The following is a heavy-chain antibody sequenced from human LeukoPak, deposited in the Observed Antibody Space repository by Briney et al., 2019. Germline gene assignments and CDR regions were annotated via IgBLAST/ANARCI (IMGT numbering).Heavy chain of an antibody. CDR3: VRDMGRESIFDY. V-gene: IGHV3-9*01. Sequence: GGSLRLSCAASGFTFDDYAMHWVRQAPGKGLEWVSGISWNSGSIGYADSVKGRFTISRDNAKNSLFLEMNSLRVEDTAVYYCVRDMGRESIFDYWGQGTLVTVSS. CDR1: GFTFDDYA. J-gene: IGHJ4*02. CDR2: ISWNSGSI.